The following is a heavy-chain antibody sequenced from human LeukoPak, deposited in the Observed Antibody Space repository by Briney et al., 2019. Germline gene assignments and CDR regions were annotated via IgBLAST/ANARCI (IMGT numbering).Heavy chain of an antibody. CDR1: GGSIRSGSYY. CDR3: AREGGVDDLRYTKGGYYFDY. D-gene: IGHD3-9*01. J-gene: IGHJ4*02. Sequence: SETLSLTCTVSGGSIRSGSYYWSWIRQPAGKGLEWIGRIQTSGSTNYNPSLKSRVTISVDTSKNQFSLKLSSVTAADPAVYDCAREGGVDDLRYTKGGYYFDYWGQGTLVTVSS. CDR2: IQTSGST. V-gene: IGHV4-61*02.